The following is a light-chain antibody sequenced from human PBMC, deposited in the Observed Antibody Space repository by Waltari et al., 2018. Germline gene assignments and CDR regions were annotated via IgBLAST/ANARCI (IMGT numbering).Light chain of an antibody. CDR3: CSYAGIWV. CDR1: VSDVGDFNS. Sequence: QSALTQPRSVSGSPGQSATISCTGTVSDVGDFNSVSWYQQHPGKAPKLVIFDVTKRPSGVPDRFSGSKSGTSASLTVSGLQAEDEADYYCCSYAGIWVFGGGTKLTVL. V-gene: IGLV2-11*01. J-gene: IGLJ3*02. CDR2: DVT.